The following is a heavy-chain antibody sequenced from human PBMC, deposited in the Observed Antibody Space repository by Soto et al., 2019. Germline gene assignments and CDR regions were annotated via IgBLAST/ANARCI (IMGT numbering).Heavy chain of an antibody. D-gene: IGHD3-3*01. Sequence: GESLRLSCAASGFTFSSYGMHWALQAPGKGLVWVAVISYYGSNKYYADSVKGRFTISRDNSKNTLYLQMNSLRAEDTAVYYCAKDREYYDFWSGYLDYWGQGT. CDR1: GFTFSSYG. CDR3: AKDREYYDFWSGYLDY. V-gene: IGHV3-30*18. CDR2: ISYYGSNK. J-gene: IGHJ4*02.